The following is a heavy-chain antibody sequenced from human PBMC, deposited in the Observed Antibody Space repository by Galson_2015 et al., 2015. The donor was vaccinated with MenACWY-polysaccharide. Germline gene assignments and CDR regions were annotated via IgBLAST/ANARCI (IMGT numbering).Heavy chain of an antibody. J-gene: IGHJ6*02. D-gene: IGHD1-26*01. V-gene: IGHV3-48*03. Sequence: SLRLSCAASGFIFSSYEMNWVRQAPGKGLEWVSHITSSTNAIYYADSVKGRFTISRDNAMNSLYLQMSSLRAEDTAVYYCARGSYGNGDRMDGWGQGTTVTVSS. CDR1: GFIFSSYE. CDR3: ARGSYGNGDRMDG. CDR2: ITSSTNAI.